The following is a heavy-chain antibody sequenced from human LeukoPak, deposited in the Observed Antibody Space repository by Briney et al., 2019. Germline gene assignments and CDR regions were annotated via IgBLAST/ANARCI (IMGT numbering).Heavy chain of an antibody. CDR2: IYTGGST. D-gene: IGHD4-23*01. CDR3: ASHYDYGGSLDY. Sequence: PGGSLRLSCAASGFTVSTNYMSWVRQAPGKGLEWVSVIYTGGSTYYADSVKGRFTLSRDNSKNTLCLQMKSLRAEDTAVYYCASHYDYGGSLDYWGQGTLVTVSS. CDR1: GFTVSTNY. J-gene: IGHJ4*02. V-gene: IGHV3-53*01.